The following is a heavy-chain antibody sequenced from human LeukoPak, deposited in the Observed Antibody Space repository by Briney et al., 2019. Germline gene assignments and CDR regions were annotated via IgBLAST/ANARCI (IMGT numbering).Heavy chain of an antibody. CDR3: ARYCTSTTCILRGFDY. CDR2: IYHTGIA. D-gene: IGHD2-2*01. CDR1: GYSFTSGHY. J-gene: IGHJ4*02. Sequence: SETLSLTCSVSGYSFTSGHYCGWIRQPPGKGLEWIANIYHTGIAHYNPSLKSRVTISVDTSKNQFSLKLSSVTAADTAVYYCARYCTSTTCILRGFDYWGQGTLVTVSS. V-gene: IGHV4-38-2*01.